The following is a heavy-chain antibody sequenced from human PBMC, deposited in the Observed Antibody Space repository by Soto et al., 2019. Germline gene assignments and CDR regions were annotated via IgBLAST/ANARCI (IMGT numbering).Heavy chain of an antibody. D-gene: IGHD3-9*01. Sequence: SETLSLTCTVSGGSISSYYWSWIRQPPGKRLEWIGYIYYSGSTNYNPSLKSRVTISVDTSKNQFSLKLSSVTAADTAVYYCARHVYDILTGYSPTYFDYWGQGTLVTVSS. CDR1: GGSISSYY. J-gene: IGHJ4*02. CDR3: ARHVYDILTGYSPTYFDY. CDR2: IYYSGST. V-gene: IGHV4-59*08.